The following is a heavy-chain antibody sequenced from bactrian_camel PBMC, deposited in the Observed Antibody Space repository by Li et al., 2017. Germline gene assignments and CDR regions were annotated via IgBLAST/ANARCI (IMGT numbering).Heavy chain of an antibody. J-gene: IGHJ4*01. V-gene: IGHV3S40*01. Sequence: VQLVESGGGLVQPGGSLRLSCVASGFTFSSYAMTWVRQAPGKGLEWVSFINDGGGSKYYTDSVKGRFTISLDNANNTVYLQMNSLKPEDTAVYYCVSLVGRPLVHQGTQVTV. CDR2: INDGGGSK. D-gene: IGHD2*01. CDR1: GFTFSSYA.